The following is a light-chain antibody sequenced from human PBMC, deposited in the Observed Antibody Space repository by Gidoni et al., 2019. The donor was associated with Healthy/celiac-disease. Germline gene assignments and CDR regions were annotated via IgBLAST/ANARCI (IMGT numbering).Light chain of an antibody. V-gene: IGKV1-5*01. CDR1: QTVSHW. CDR3: QRYHSYPLT. J-gene: IGKJ4*01. CDR2: DAA. Sequence: DIQMTQSPSTLSASVGDRVTITCRASQTVSHWLAWYQQKPGKAPNLLIYDAASLESGVPSRFSGSGSGTEFTLTISSLQPDDFATYYCQRYHSYPLTFGGGTKVEIK.